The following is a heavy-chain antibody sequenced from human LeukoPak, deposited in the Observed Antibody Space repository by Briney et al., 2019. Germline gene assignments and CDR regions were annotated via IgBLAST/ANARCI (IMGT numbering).Heavy chain of an antibody. CDR3: AKDRKWSYYGFDY. D-gene: IGHD3-10*01. V-gene: IGHV3-30*18. Sequence: HPGGSLRLSCAASEFTFSDCGMHWVRQAPGKGLEWVALISHDGSNKYYADSAKGRFTTSRDNSKNTLYLEMNSLRVEDTAVYYCAKDRKWSYYGFDYWGQGTLVTVSS. CDR2: ISHDGSNK. CDR1: EFTFSDCG. J-gene: IGHJ4*02.